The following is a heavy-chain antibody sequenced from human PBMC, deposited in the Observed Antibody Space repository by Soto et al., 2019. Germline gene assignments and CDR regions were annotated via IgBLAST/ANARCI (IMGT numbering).Heavy chain of an antibody. Sequence: SETLSLTCGVYGGTFSGYYCTWIRQPPGKGLEWIGETNHSGVTTYNPSFESRVTISVDTSKDQISLRLTSVTAADAAAYYCARGGFHGGNYYIFDYWGQGTLVTVSS. CDR1: GGTFSGYY. V-gene: IGHV4-34*01. CDR3: ARGGFHGGNYYIFDY. D-gene: IGHD2-15*01. CDR2: TNHSGVT. J-gene: IGHJ4*02.